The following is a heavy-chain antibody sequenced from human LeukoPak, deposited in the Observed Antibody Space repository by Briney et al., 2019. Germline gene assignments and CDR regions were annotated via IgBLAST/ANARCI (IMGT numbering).Heavy chain of an antibody. J-gene: IGHJ1*01. D-gene: IGHD2-2*02. CDR2: IYYSGST. V-gene: IGHV4-30-4*08. CDR3: ARLTVVPAAIGA. CDR1: GGSISSGDYY. Sequence: PSETLSLTCTVSGGSISSGDYYWSWIRQPPGKGLEWIGYIYYSGSTYYNPSLKSRVTISVDTSKNQFSLKLSSVTAADTAVYYCARLTVVPAAIGAWGQGTLVTDSS.